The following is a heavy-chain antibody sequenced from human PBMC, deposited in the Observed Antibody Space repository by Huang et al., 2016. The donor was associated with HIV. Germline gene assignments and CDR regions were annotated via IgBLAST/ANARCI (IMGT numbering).Heavy chain of an antibody. CDR2: IYYSGNT. Sequence: LQLQESGPGLVKSSETLSLICTVSGGSISSSSYYWGWIRQPPGMGPEWIGSIYYSGNTYYNPPLKGRVTISVDTSKNQFSLKVNSVTAADTAVYYCARHGRVAGHYYNNMDVWGRGTTVTVSS. CDR3: ARHGRVAGHYYNNMDV. V-gene: IGHV4-39*01. CDR1: GGSISSSSYY. J-gene: IGHJ6*02. D-gene: IGHD6-19*01.